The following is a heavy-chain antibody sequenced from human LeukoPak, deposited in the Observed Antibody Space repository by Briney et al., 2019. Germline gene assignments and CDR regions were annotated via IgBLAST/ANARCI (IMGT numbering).Heavy chain of an antibody. J-gene: IGHJ4*02. D-gene: IGHD3-22*01. CDR3: ARGWSYYDSSGYHY. CDR1: GGSISSNY. CDR2: IYYSGST. V-gene: IGHV4-59*01. Sequence: SETLSLTCTVSGGSISSNYWSWIRQPPGKALDWIGYIYYSGSTNYNPSLKSRVTISVDTSKNQFSLKLSSVTAADTAVYYCARGWSYYDSSGYHYWGQGTLVTVSS.